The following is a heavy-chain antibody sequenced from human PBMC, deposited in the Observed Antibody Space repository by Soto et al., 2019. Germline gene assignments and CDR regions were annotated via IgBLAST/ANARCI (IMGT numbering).Heavy chain of an antibody. CDR3: ARHKQWLALGLG. Sequence: SEPLSLTCTVSGDSISSSGFYWGWIRQPPGKGLEWIGSIYYSGGTYYNPSLKSRVTISVDTSKNQFSLKLSSVTAADTAVYYCARHKQWLALGLGWGQGTLVTVSS. V-gene: IGHV4-39*01. D-gene: IGHD6-19*01. J-gene: IGHJ4*02. CDR1: GDSISSSGFY. CDR2: IYYSGGT.